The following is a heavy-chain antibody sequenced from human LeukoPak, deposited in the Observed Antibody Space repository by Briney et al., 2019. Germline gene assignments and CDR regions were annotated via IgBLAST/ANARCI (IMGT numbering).Heavy chain of an antibody. J-gene: IGHJ4*02. CDR2: INHSGST. Sequence: PSETLSLTCAVYGGSFSGYYWSWIRQPPGKGLEWIGEINHSGSTNYNPSLKSRATISVDTSKNQFSLKLSSVTAADTAVYYCARRGVFRSSWYFDYWGQGTLVTVSS. V-gene: IGHV4-34*01. D-gene: IGHD6-13*01. CDR1: GGSFSGYY. CDR3: ARRGVFRSSWYFDY.